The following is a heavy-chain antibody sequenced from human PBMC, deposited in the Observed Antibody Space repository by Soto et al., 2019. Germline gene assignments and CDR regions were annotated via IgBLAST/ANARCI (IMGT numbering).Heavy chain of an antibody. CDR3: ARATNNYYDSSGRYGMDV. Sequence: SVKVSCKASGGTFSSYAISWVRQAPGQGLEWMGGIIPIFGTANYAQKFQGRVTITADESTSTAYMELSSLRSEDTAVYYCARATNNYYDSSGRYGMDVWGQGTTVTVSS. CDR2: IIPIFGTA. D-gene: IGHD3-22*01. CDR1: GGTFSSYA. V-gene: IGHV1-69*13. J-gene: IGHJ6*02.